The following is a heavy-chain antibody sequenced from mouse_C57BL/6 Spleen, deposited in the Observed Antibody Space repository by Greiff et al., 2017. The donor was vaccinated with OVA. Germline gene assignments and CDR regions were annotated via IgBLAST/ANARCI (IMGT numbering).Heavy chain of an antibody. D-gene: IGHD2-1*01. CDR3: ARRHYGNYSYYFDY. V-gene: IGHV1-81*01. CDR1: GYTFTSYG. Sequence: VHLVESGAELARPGASVKLSCKASGYTFTSYGISWVKQRTGQGLEWIGEVYPRSGNTYYNEKFKGKATLTVDKSSSTAYMERRSLTSEDSAVYFSARRHYGNYSYYFDYWGQGTTLTVSS. CDR2: VYPRSGNT. J-gene: IGHJ2*01.